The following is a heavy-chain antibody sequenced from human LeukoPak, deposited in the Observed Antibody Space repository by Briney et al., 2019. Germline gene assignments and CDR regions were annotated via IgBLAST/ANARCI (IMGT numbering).Heavy chain of an antibody. CDR2: INSDGITT. CDR3: ARTPYCSSTTCEDFDY. D-gene: IGHD2-2*01. J-gene: IGHJ4*02. CDR1: GFTFSSYW. Sequence: GGSLRLSCAASGFTFSSYWMHWVRQAPGKGRVWVSRINSDGITTNYADSVKGRFTISGDNAKNTLYLQMNSLRADDTAVYYCARTPYCSSTTCEDFDYWGQGTLVTVSS. V-gene: IGHV3-74*01.